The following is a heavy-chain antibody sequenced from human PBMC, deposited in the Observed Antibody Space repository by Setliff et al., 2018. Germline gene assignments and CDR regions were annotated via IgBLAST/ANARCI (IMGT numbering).Heavy chain of an antibody. V-gene: IGHV3-11*03. CDR2: ISSSSSYT. Sequence: GGSLRLSCAASGFTFSDYYMSYIRQAPGKGLAWVSYISSSSSYTNYADSVKGRFTISRDNAKNSLYLEMNSLRAEDTAVYYCARSGFYDSSGYYLDYWGQGTLVTV. D-gene: IGHD3-22*01. CDR1: GFTFSDYY. J-gene: IGHJ4*02. CDR3: ARSGFYDSSGYYLDY.